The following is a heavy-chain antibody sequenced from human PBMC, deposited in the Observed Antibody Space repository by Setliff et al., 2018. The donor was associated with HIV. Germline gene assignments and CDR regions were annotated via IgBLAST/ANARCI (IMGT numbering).Heavy chain of an antibody. J-gene: IGHJ4*02. CDR2: IYYSGST. V-gene: IGHV4-39*01. CDR1: AGSIRSSTYY. D-gene: IGHD6-19*01. Sequence: SETLSLTCTVSAGSIRSSTYYWAWIRQPPGKGLEWIGTIYYSGSTYYNPSLKSRATIYVDTSKNQFSLKLSSVTAADTAVYYCIIAYSSGWLAPMGFDSWGQGTLVTVSS. CDR3: IIAYSSGWLAPMGFDS.